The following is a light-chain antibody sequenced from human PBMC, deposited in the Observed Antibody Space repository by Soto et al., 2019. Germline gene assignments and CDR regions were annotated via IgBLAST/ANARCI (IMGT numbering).Light chain of an antibody. J-gene: IGKJ5*01. Sequence: EVVLTQSPVTLSLSPGERATLSCRASQSFRGLLAWYQQKPGQAPRLLIYDAYNRATGIPPRFSGSGSGTDFTLTISSLQPEDFATYYCQQSYNAPITFGQGTRLDI. V-gene: IGKV3-11*01. CDR3: QQSYNAPIT. CDR1: QSFRGL. CDR2: DAY.